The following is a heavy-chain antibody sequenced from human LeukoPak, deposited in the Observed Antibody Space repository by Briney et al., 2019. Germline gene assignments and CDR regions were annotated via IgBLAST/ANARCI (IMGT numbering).Heavy chain of an antibody. J-gene: IGHJ4*02. CDR2: FSGSSSYI. Sequence: GGSPRLSCAASGFTFSSYNMNWVRQAPGKGLEWVSSFSGSSSYIYYADSAKGRFSISRDNAKNSLYLQMNSLRAEDTAVYYCARAATVGTTRPGTHFDYWGQGTLVTASS. CDR1: GFTFSSYN. CDR3: ARAATVGTTRPGTHFDY. D-gene: IGHD1-26*01. V-gene: IGHV3-21*01.